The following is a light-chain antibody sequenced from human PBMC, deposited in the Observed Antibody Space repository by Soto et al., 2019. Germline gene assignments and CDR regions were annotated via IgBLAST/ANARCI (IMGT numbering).Light chain of an antibody. CDR1: SSDVGGYNY. CDR2: DVS. V-gene: IGLV2-14*03. J-gene: IGLJ1*01. Sequence: QPASVSGSPGQSITISCTGTSSDVGGYNYVSWYQQHPGKAPKLMIYDVSNRPSGVSNRFSGSKSGNTASLTISGLQADDEAEYYCSSYTSSSTLHVFGTGTKLTVL. CDR3: SSYTSSSTLHV.